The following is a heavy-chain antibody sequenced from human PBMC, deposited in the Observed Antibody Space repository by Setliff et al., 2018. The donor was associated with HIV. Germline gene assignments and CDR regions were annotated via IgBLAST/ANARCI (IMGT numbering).Heavy chain of an antibody. CDR2: ISTYSGKT. J-gene: IGHJ4*01. CDR3: ARGSAPNIVVAASLDI. D-gene: IGHD6-19*01. V-gene: IGHV1-18*01. Sequence: GASVKVSCKASGYNFITFGINWVRQAPGQGLEWMGRISTYSGKTDYAEKFQGRLTMTMDTSTRTVFMELRSLTLDDTSAYYCARGSAPNIVVAASLDIWGQGTLVTVSS. CDR1: GYNFITFG.